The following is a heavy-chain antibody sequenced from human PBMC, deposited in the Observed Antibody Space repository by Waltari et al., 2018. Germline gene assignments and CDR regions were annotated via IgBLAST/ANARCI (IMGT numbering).Heavy chain of an antibody. J-gene: IGHJ6*02. CDR1: GYTFTTYG. D-gene: IGHD6-19*01. V-gene: IGHV1-18*01. Sequence: QVQLLQSGPEVKKPGASVKVSCKASGYTFTTYGVGWARQAPGQGLEWMGWTSAYNGNTNYAQNFQGRLTMTADTSTATAYMELRSLRSDDTAVYYCARDIGIAVAGFFYSGMDVWGQGTTVTVSS. CDR3: ARDIGIAVAGFFYSGMDV. CDR2: TSAYNGNT.